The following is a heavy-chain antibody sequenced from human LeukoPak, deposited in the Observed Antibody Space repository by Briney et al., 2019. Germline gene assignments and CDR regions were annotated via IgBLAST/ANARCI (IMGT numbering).Heavy chain of an antibody. Sequence: ASVKVSCKASGYSFTGYYIHWVRQAPGQRLEWMGWINPNSGGIKYAQNFQGRVTMTRDKSISTAYMELNRLRSDDTAVYYCGRDRAFAGTAPDAFDTWGQGTMVTVSS. V-gene: IGHV1-2*02. J-gene: IGHJ3*02. D-gene: IGHD6-13*01. CDR1: GYSFTGYY. CDR2: INPNSGGI. CDR3: GRDRAFAGTAPDAFDT.